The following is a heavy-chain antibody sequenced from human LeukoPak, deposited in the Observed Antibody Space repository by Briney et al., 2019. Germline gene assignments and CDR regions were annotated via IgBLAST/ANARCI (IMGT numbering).Heavy chain of an antibody. V-gene: IGHV3-30*02. CDR3: AKSHLPNAYSGTYYCDY. D-gene: IGHD1-26*01. CDR1: GFTFSYYG. J-gene: IGHJ4*02. CDR2: IRYDESKK. Sequence: QPGGSLRLSRAASGFTFSYYGMHWVRQAPGKGLEWVAFIRYDESKKFYGDSVKGRFTISRDNSKNTLYLQMNSLRTEDTAVYYCAKSHLPNAYSGTYYCDYWGQGTLVTVSS.